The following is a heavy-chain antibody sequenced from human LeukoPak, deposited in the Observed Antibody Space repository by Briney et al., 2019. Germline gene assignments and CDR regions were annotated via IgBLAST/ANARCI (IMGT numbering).Heavy chain of an antibody. J-gene: IGHJ4*02. CDR3: AKAGRTAMVTSRDYFDY. V-gene: IGHV3-30-3*01. D-gene: IGHD5-18*01. Sequence: GGSLRLSCSASGFTFSSYAMHWVRQAPGKGLEWVAVISYDGSNKYYADSVKGRFTISRDNSKNTLYLQMNSLRAEDTAVYYCAKAGRTAMVTSRDYFDYWGQGTLVTVSS. CDR1: GFTFSSYA. CDR2: ISYDGSNK.